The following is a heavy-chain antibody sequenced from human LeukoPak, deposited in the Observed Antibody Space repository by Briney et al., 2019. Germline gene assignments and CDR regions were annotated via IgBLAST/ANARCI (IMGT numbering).Heavy chain of an antibody. J-gene: IGHJ4*02. CDR2: IKSKTDGGTT. CDR1: GFTFSNSW. D-gene: IGHD3-22*01. CDR3: TTDPSTYYYNSSGRKLDY. V-gene: IGHV3-15*01. Sequence: GGSLRLSCAASGFTFSNSWMRWVRQAPGKGLEWVGRIKSKTDGGTTDYAAPVKGRFTISRDDSKNTLYLQMNSLKTEDTAVYYCTTDPSTYYYNSSGRKLDYWGQGTLVTVSS.